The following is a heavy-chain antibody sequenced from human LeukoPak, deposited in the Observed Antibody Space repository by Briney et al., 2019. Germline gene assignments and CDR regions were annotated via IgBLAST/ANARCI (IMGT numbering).Heavy chain of an antibody. Sequence: SVKVSCKASGGTFSSYAISWVRQAPGQGLEWMGRIIPIFGIANYAQKFQGRVTITADKSTSTAYMGLSSLRSEDTAVYYCARAYGYPSGYFDYWGQGTLVTVSS. CDR3: ARAYGYPSGYFDY. V-gene: IGHV1-69*04. J-gene: IGHJ4*02. CDR2: IIPIFGIA. CDR1: GGTFSSYA. D-gene: IGHD5-18*01.